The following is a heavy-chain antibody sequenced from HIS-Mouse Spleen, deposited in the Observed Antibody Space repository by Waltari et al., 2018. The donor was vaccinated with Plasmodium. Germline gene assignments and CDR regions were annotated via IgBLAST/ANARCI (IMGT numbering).Heavy chain of an antibody. J-gene: IGHJ4*02. D-gene: IGHD6-13*01. Sequence: QVQLQQWGAGLLKPSETLSLTCAVYGGSFSGYYWSWIRQPPGKGLEWIGEINQSGSTKDNPSLKRRVTISVDTSKNQFSLKLSSVTAADTAVYYCARGHIAAAGSYWGQGTLVTVSS. CDR1: GGSFSGYY. CDR2: INQSGST. V-gene: IGHV4-34*01. CDR3: ARGHIAAAGSY.